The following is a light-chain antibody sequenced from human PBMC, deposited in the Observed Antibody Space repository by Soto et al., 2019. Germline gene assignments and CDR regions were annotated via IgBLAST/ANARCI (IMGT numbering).Light chain of an antibody. V-gene: IGLV2-14*01. Sequence: QSALTQPASVSGSPGQSITISCTGTSSDVGGYDYVSWYQQYPGKAPKLMIYDVSYRPSGVSDRFSGSKSGNTASLTISGLQAEDEADYYCSSYTSSSTLVFGGGT. J-gene: IGLJ3*02. CDR1: SSDVGGYDY. CDR2: DVS. CDR3: SSYTSSSTLV.